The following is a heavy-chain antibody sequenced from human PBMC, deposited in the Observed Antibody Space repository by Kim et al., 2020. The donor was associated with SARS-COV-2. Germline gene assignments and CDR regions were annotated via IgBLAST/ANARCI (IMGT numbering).Heavy chain of an antibody. Sequence: SETLSLTCGVSGGSLNSDYNYWAWIRQPPGQGLEWIATVDYSGTSYYNPSLKSRVSMSVDMSRNDFSLRLTSVTAADTAVYYCARLLAAPEKNYFDFWDQGTLVSVSS. D-gene: IGHD6-25*01. V-gene: IGHV4-39*02. J-gene: IGHJ4*02. CDR2: VDYSGTS. CDR3: ARLLAAPEKNYFDF. CDR1: GGSLNSDYNY.